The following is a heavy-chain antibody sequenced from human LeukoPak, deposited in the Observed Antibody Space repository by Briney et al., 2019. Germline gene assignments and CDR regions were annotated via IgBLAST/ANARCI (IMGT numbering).Heavy chain of an antibody. CDR1: GFTFDDYA. V-gene: IGHV3-9*01. Sequence: GRSLRLSCAGSGFTFDDYAMHWVRQAPGKGLEWVSGISWNSGSIGYADSVKGRFTISRDNAKNSLYLQMNSLRAEDTALYYCAKGAPYGDYFGPNDYWGQGTLVTVSS. CDR2: ISWNSGSI. D-gene: IGHD4-17*01. CDR3: AKGAPYGDYFGPNDY. J-gene: IGHJ4*02.